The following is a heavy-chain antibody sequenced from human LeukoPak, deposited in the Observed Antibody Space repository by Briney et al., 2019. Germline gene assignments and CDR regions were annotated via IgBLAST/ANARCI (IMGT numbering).Heavy chain of an antibody. J-gene: IGHJ4*02. V-gene: IGHV3-9*01. CDR2: ISWNSGSI. Sequence: GRSLRLSYAASGFTFDDYAMHWVRQAPGKGLEWVSGISWNSGSIGYADSVKGRFTISRDNAKNSLYLQMNSLRAEDTALYYCAKGSCSSTSCYTDYWGQGTLVTVSS. CDR3: AKGSCSSTSCYTDY. CDR1: GFTFDDYA. D-gene: IGHD2-2*02.